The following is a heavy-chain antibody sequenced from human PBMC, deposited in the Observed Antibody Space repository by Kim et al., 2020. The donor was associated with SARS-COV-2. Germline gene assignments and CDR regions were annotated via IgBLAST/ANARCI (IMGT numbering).Heavy chain of an antibody. CDR1: GGSISSSSYY. J-gene: IGHJ5*02. CDR3: ASQERGYSPEWFDP. D-gene: IGHD5-18*01. Sequence: SETLSLTCTVSGGSISSSSYYWGWIRQPPGKGLEWIGSIYYSGSTYYNPSLKSRVTISVDTSKNQFSLKLSSVTAADTAVYYCASQERGYSPEWFDPWGQGTLVTVSS. V-gene: IGHV4-39*01. CDR2: IYYSGST.